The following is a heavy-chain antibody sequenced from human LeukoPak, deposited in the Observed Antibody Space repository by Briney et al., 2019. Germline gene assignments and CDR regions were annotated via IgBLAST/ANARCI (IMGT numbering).Heavy chain of an antibody. CDR2: INPNSGDT. Sequence: GHSVKASSMASRYTSTGVSMHWERQAHGHGLGWMGWINPNSGDTNYAQKFQGRVTMTRDTSITTVYMELSRLRSDDTAVYFCASGWSITGWYNNWFDPWGQGTLVTVSS. D-gene: IGHD6-19*01. J-gene: IGHJ5*01. CDR3: ASGWSITGWYNNWFDP. V-gene: IGHV1-2*02. CDR1: RYTSTGVS.